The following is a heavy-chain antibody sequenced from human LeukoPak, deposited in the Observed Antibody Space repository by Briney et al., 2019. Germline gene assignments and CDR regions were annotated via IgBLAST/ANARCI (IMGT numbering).Heavy chain of an antibody. V-gene: IGHV4-59*01. Sequence: ASETLSLTCTVSGDSIDSYYWSWIRQPPGKGLEWIGYIYYSGSTNYNPTLKSRVTISVDTSKNQFSLKLSFVTAADTAVYYCARDRDTARDYYYGMDVWGQGTTVTVSS. J-gene: IGHJ6*02. CDR3: ARDRDTARDYYYGMDV. CDR1: GDSIDSYY. CDR2: IYYSGST. D-gene: IGHD5-18*01.